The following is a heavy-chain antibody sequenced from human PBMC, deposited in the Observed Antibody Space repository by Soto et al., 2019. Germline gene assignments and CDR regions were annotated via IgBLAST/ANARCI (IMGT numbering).Heavy chain of an antibody. CDR3: ASPPPGKQQLETYYFDY. J-gene: IGHJ4*02. V-gene: IGHV5-51*01. Sequence: PGESLKISCKGSGYSFTSYWIGWVRQMPGKGLEWMGIIYPGDSDTRYSPSFQGQVTISADKSISTAYLQWSSLKASDTAMYYCASPPPGKQQLETYYFDYWGQGTLVTVSS. D-gene: IGHD6-13*01. CDR2: IYPGDSDT. CDR1: GYSFTSYW.